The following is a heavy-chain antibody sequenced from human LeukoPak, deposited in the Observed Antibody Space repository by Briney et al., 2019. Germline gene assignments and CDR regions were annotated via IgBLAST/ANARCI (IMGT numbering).Heavy chain of an antibody. D-gene: IGHD1-14*01. J-gene: IGHJ4*02. Sequence: GGSLRLSCAASGFTFSSYWMHWVRQAPGKGLVWVSRINSGGSSTSCADSVKGRFTISRDNAKNTLYLQMNSLRPEDTAVYYCIRGAPTTFDYWGQGTMVTVSS. CDR3: IRGAPTTFDY. CDR1: GFTFSSYW. V-gene: IGHV3-74*01. CDR2: INSGGSST.